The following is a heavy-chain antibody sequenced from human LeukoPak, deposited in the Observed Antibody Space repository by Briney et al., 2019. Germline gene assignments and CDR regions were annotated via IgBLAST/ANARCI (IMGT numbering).Heavy chain of an antibody. CDR3: AREQLADY. CDR1: GYTFTGYY. J-gene: IGHJ4*02. V-gene: IGHV1-18*04. CDR2: ISAYNGNT. Sequence: ASVKVSCKASGYTFTGYYMHWVRQAPGQGLEWMGWISAYNGNTNYAQKLQGRVTMTTDTSTSTAYMELRSLRSDDTAVYYCAREQLADYWGQGTLVTVSS. D-gene: IGHD6-13*01.